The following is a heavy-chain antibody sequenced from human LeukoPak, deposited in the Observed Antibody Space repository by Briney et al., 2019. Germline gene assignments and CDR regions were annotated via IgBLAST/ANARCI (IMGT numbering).Heavy chain of an antibody. CDR1: GFTFSSYR. Sequence: GGSLRLSCAASGFTFSSYRMNWVRQAPGKGLEWVSSISSSSSYIYYADSVKGRFTISRDNAKNSLYLQMNSLRAEDTAVYYCARDNPDMITFGGVIVFGYFDYWGQGTLVTVSS. V-gene: IGHV3-21*01. D-gene: IGHD3-16*02. CDR3: ARDNPDMITFGGVIVFGYFDY. CDR2: ISSSSSYI. J-gene: IGHJ4*02.